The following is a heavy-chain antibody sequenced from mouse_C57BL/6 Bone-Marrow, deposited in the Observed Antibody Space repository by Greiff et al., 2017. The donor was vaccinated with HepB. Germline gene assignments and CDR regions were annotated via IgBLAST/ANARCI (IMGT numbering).Heavy chain of an antibody. CDR3: ARKWDDYDAYAMDY. CDR2: IWSGGST. D-gene: IGHD2-4*01. Sequence: VQLQESGPGLVQPSQSLSITCTVSGFSLTSYGVHWVRQSPGKGLEWLGVIWSGGSTDYNAAFISRLSISKDNSKSQVFFKMNSLQADDTAIYYCARKWDDYDAYAMDYWGQGTSVTVSS. J-gene: IGHJ4*01. V-gene: IGHV2-2*01. CDR1: GFSLTSYG.